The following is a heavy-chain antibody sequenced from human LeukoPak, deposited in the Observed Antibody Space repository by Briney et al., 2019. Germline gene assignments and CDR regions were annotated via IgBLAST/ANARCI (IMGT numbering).Heavy chain of an antibody. Sequence: SETLSLTCTVSGGSISSSSYYWGWIRQPPGKGLEWIGNMYYGGSTVYNPSLKSRVIVSLDTSKNHFSMMLTSVTAADTAVYYCVRYHSGYDDSWGQGILVTVSS. CDR1: GGSISSSSYY. J-gene: IGHJ4*02. D-gene: IGHD5-12*01. V-gene: IGHV4-39*07. CDR2: MYYGGST. CDR3: VRYHSGYDDS.